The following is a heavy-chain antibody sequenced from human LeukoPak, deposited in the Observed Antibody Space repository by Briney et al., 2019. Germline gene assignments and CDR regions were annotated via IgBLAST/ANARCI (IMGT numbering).Heavy chain of an antibody. Sequence: PGGSLRLSCAASGFTFSSYWMSWVRQAPGKGLEWVAVLTYDGSSNYYADSVKGRFTISRDKSKNTLYLQVNSLRAEDTAVYYCAKVRGRVYYGSGGSNDYYYGMDVWGKGTTVTVSS. V-gene: IGHV3-30*18. CDR2: LTYDGSSN. D-gene: IGHD3-10*01. CDR1: GFTFSSYW. CDR3: AKVRGRVYYGSGGSNDYYYGMDV. J-gene: IGHJ6*04.